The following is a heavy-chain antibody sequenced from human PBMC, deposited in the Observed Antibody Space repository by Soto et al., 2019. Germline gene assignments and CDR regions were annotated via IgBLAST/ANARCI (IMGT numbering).Heavy chain of an antibody. CDR1: GFTFSSYA. Sequence: GGSLRLSCAASGFTFSSYAMHWVRQAPGKGLEWVAVISYDGSNKYYADSVKGRFTISRDNSKNTLYLQMNSLRAEDTAVYYCAREEMGQWMAPFDYWGQGTLVTVS. J-gene: IGHJ4*02. CDR3: AREEMGQWMAPFDY. V-gene: IGHV3-30-3*01. D-gene: IGHD6-19*01. CDR2: ISYDGSNK.